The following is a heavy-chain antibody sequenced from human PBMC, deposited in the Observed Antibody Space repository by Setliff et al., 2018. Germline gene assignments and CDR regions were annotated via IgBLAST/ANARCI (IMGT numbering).Heavy chain of an antibody. V-gene: IGHV7-4-1*02. CDR2: INTNTGNP. J-gene: IGHJ5*02. CDR3: ARGPLHYDFWSGYYTVSWFDP. Sequence: RASVKVSCKASGYTFTSYAMNWVRQAPGQGLEWMGWINTNTGNPTYAQGFTGRLVFSLDTSVSTAYLQISSLKAEDTAVYYCARGPLHYDFWSGYYTVSWFDPWGQGTLVTVSS. CDR1: GYTFTSYA. D-gene: IGHD3-3*01.